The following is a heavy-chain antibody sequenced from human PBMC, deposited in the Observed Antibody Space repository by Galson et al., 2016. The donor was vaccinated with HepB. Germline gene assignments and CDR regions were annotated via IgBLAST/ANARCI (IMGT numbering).Heavy chain of an antibody. D-gene: IGHD6-6*01. V-gene: IGHV3-30*18. J-gene: IGHJ4*02. CDR1: GFTFSSYA. Sequence: SLRLSCAASGFTFSSYAMGWVRQAPGKGLEWVALISYNGGHQYYADSVKGRFTISRDNTKNTVSLQMNSLTPEDTAVYYCAKDRYSSSYYFDFWGQGALVTVSS. CDR3: AKDRYSSSYYFDF. CDR2: ISYNGGHQ.